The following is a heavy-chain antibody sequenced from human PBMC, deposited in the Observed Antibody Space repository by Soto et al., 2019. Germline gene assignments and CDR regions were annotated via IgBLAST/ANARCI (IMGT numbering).Heavy chain of an antibody. CDR3: SITMVRGVISPPAYYYYYGMDV. Sequence: PGESLKISCKGSGYSFTSYWISWVRQVPGKGLEWMGRIDPSDSYTNYSPSFQGHVTISADKSISTAYLQWSSLKASDTAMYYCSITMVRGVISPPAYYYYYGMDVWGQGTTVTVSS. CDR2: IDPSDSYT. J-gene: IGHJ6*02. D-gene: IGHD3-10*01. V-gene: IGHV5-10-1*01. CDR1: GYSFTSYW.